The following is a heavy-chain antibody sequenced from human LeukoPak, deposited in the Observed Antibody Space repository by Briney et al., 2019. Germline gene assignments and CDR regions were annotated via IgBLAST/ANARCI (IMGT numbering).Heavy chain of an antibody. Sequence: SETLSLTCTVSGGSISSYYWSWIRQPPGKGLEWIGYIYYSGSTNYNPSLKSRVTIPVDTSKNQFSLKLSSVTAADTAVYYCARHGPTTVITDAFYIWGQGTMVTVSS. CDR1: GGSISSYY. D-gene: IGHD4-17*01. J-gene: IGHJ3*02. CDR3: ARHGPTTVITDAFYI. V-gene: IGHV4-59*08. CDR2: IYYSGST.